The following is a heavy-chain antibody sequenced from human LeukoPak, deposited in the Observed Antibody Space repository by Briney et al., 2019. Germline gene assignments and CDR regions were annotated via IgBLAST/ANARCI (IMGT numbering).Heavy chain of an antibody. CDR3: ARLGIGIDY. J-gene: IGHJ4*02. CDR2: IYTSGST. D-gene: IGHD3-16*01. CDR1: GGSISSGSYY. V-gene: IGHV4-61*02. Sequence: SQTLSLTCTVSGGSISSGSYYWSWIRQPAGKGLEWIGRIYTSGSTNYNPSLKSRVTISVDTSKNQFSLKLSSVTAADTAVYYCARLGIGIDYWGQGTLVTVSS.